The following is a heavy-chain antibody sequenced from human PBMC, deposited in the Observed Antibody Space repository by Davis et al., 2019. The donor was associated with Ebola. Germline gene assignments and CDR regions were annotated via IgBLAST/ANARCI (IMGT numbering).Heavy chain of an antibody. CDR2: ISYDGSNK. CDR3: AKGLGGSYPTDDY. CDR1: GFTFSSYG. D-gene: IGHD1-26*01. Sequence: GESLKISCAASGFTFSSYGMHWVRQAPGKGLEWVAVISYDGSNKYYADSVKGRFTISRDNSKNTLYLQMNSLRAEDTAVYYCAKGLGGSYPTDDYWGQGTLVTASS. J-gene: IGHJ4*02. V-gene: IGHV3-30*18.